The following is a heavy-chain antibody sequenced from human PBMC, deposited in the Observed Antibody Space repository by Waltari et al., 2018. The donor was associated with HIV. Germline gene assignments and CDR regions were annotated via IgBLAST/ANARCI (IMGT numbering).Heavy chain of an antibody. CDR1: GASITAERGIYK. CDR3: ARSPKQWLFIRGIFFDV. Sequence: QVQLDESGPGMEKPSQTLYLPCFVPGASITAERGIYKRPWLRQSAGKDLAWIGHISTGGTTNYNPSLKSRVFISIDKSKKSFSLKVNSVTAADTAVYFCARSPKQWLFIRGIFFDVWGRGTLVTVSP. D-gene: IGHD6-19*01. V-gene: IGHV4-61*09. J-gene: IGHJ2*01. CDR2: ISTGGTT.